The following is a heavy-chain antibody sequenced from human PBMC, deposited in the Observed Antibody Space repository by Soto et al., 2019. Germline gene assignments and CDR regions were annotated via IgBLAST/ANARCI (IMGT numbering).Heavy chain of an antibody. V-gene: IGHV3-23*01. CDR1: GFTFSSYA. Sequence: GRSLRLSCAASGFTFSSYAMSWVRQAPGKGLEWVSAISGSGGSTYYADSVKGRFTISRDNSKNTLYLQMNSLRAEDTAVYYCAKGQYYYGSGSYSDYWGQGTLVTVSS. D-gene: IGHD3-10*01. CDR3: AKGQYYYGSGSYSDY. J-gene: IGHJ4*02. CDR2: ISGSGGST.